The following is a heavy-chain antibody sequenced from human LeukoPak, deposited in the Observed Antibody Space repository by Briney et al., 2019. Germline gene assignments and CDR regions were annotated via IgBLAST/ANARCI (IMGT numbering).Heavy chain of an antibody. CDR1: GFTSSTYG. CDR3: AKGGYYERPWYFDY. CDR2: ISFDGTNK. J-gene: IGHJ4*02. V-gene: IGHV3-30*18. D-gene: IGHD3-22*01. Sequence: GGSLRLSCAASGFTSSTYGIHWVRQAPGKGLEWVAIISFDGTNKYYADSVKGRFTISRDNSKNTLYLQMDSLRAEDTAVYYCAKGGYYERPWYFDYWGQGTLVTVS.